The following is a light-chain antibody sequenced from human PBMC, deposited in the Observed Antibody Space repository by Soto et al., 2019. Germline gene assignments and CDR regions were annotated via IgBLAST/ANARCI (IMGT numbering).Light chain of an antibody. CDR3: QQRNIHPLSIP. CDR2: DAS. Sequence: EIVLTQSPATLSLSPGERATLSCRASRSVGGHLAWYQQKPGQAPRLLIYDASDRATGIPARFSGSGSETDFTLTISSLEPDVFAVYYCQQRNIHPLSIPXCQGLRLEIK. CDR1: RSVGGH. J-gene: IGKJ5*01. V-gene: IGKV3-11*01.